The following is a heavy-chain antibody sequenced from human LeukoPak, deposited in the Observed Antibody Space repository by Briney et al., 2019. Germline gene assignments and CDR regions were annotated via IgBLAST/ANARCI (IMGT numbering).Heavy chain of an antibody. CDR2: IYYSGST. Sequence: SETLSLTCTVSGGSISSGGYYWSWIRQHPGKGLEWIGYIYYSGSTYYNPSLKSRVTISVDTSKNQFSLKLSSVTAADTAVYYCAGVSLPLSFDYWGQGTLVTVSS. CDR1: GGSISSGGYY. V-gene: IGHV4-31*03. CDR3: AGVSLPLSFDY. D-gene: IGHD2/OR15-2a*01. J-gene: IGHJ4*02.